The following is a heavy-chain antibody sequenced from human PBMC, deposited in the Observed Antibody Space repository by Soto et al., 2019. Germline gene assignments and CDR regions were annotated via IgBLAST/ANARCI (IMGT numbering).Heavy chain of an antibody. CDR2: ISGSGGST. CDR3: AKGDTMVRGVYGMDV. CDR1: GFNFSSYA. J-gene: IGHJ6*02. V-gene: IGHV3-23*01. Sequence: EVQVLESGGGLVQPGGSLRLSCAASGFNFSSYAMSWVRQAPGKGLEWVSVISGSGGSTYYADSVKGRFTISRDNSKNTVYLQMNSLRAEDTAVYYCAKGDTMVRGVYGMDVWGQGTTVTVSS. D-gene: IGHD3-10*01.